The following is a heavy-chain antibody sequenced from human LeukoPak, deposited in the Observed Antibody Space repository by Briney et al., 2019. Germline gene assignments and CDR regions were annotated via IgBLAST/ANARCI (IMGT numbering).Heavy chain of an antibody. CDR2: ARKRAFCGAT. D-gene: IGHD6-19*01. V-gene: IGHV3-49*04. CDR1: GFTVGDYA. Sequence: GGSLRLSCTNSGFTVGDYAVAWVRQDPGKGLEWVGFARKRAFCGATEYAASAKGKFTITIDESRNIAYLQMSGLQTDDTAVYYCSRGSIENGSGWYIDYWGQGTLVTVSS. CDR3: SRGSIENGSGWYIDY. J-gene: IGHJ4*02.